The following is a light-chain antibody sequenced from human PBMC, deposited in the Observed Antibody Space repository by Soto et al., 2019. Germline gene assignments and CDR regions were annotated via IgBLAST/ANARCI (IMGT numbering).Light chain of an antibody. CDR1: SSDVGGYNY. Sequence: QSVLTQPPSASGSPGQSAAISCTGTSSDVGGYNYVSWYQQHPGKAPKLMIYEVNKRPSGVPDRFSGSKSGNTASLTVSGLQAEDEADYYCSSYAGSSNVFGTWTKVTVL. CDR2: EVN. CDR3: SSYAGSSNV. V-gene: IGLV2-8*01. J-gene: IGLJ1*01.